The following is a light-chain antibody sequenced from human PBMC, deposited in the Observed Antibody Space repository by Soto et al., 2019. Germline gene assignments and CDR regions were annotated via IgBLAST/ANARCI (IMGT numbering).Light chain of an antibody. CDR1: QNIRHF. J-gene: IGKJ4*01. Sequence: IQMTQAPSALSASVEDRVTITCPASQNIRHFLAWYQHKPGRAPKLLIYAASTLQSGVPSRFSGSGSGTDFILTISSLQPEDAAAYSFQNYNTATRTFGGGTTVEI. CDR3: QNYNTATRT. V-gene: IGKV1-27*01. CDR2: AAS.